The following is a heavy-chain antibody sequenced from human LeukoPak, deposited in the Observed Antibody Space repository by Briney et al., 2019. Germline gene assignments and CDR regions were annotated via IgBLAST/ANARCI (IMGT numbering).Heavy chain of an antibody. Sequence: PSETLSLTCGVSGYSISSGYDWGWIRQTPGKGLDWIGSVYHSGSTSYNPALKSRVTISLDTSKNQFSLKLNSVTATDTAIYFCARRLGIPNTVIDYWGQGTLVTVSS. V-gene: IGHV4-38-2*01. CDR2: VYHSGST. CDR1: GYSISSGYD. CDR3: ARRLGIPNTVIDY. D-gene: IGHD2-2*01. J-gene: IGHJ4*02.